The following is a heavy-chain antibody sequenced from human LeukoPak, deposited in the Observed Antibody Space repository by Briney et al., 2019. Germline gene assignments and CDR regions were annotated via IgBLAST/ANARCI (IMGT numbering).Heavy chain of an antibody. D-gene: IGHD3-10*01. CDR3: ARAEGLGKFGELFADNWFDP. J-gene: IGHJ5*02. CDR2: IYYSGST. V-gene: IGHV4-31*03. Sequence: SQTLSLTCTVSGGSISSGGYYWSWIRQHPGKGLEWIGYIYYSGSTYYNPSLKSRVTISVDTSKNQFSLKLSSVTAADTAVYYCARAEGLGKFGELFADNWFDPWGQGTLVTASS. CDR1: GGSISSGGYY.